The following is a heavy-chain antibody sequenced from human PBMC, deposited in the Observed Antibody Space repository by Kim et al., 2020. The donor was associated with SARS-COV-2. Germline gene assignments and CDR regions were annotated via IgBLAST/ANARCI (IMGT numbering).Heavy chain of an antibody. J-gene: IGHJ6*02. CDR3: ARGASGGDYYYYYGMDV. D-gene: IGHD4-17*01. Sequence: RKSRVTISVATSKNQFSLKLSSVTAADTAVYYCARGASGGDYYYYYGMDVWGQGTTVTVSS. V-gene: IGHV4-34*01.